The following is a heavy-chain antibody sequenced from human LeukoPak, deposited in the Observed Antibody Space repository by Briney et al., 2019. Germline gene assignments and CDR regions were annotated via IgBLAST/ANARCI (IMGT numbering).Heavy chain of an antibody. CDR2: IKNDGSTT. Sequence: VGSLRLSCAVSGFTFSSYWMHWVRQPPGKGLVWVSRIKNDGSTTTYADSVKGRFTVSRDNAKNTLYLQMNSLRAEDTAVYYCARGRKYDSNFDYWGQGTLVTVSS. D-gene: IGHD1-1*01. J-gene: IGHJ4*02. V-gene: IGHV3-74*01. CDR1: GFTFSSYW. CDR3: ARGRKYDSNFDY.